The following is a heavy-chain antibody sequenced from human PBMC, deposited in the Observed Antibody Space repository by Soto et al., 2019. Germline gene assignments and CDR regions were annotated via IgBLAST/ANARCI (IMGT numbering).Heavy chain of an antibody. J-gene: IGHJ6*03. CDR1: GGSISSSSYY. CDR3: ATDRNYYGSGGPTRIMDV. Sequence: SETLSLTCTVSGGSISSSSYYWGWIRQPPGKGLEWIGSIYYSGSTYYNPSLKSRVTISVDTSKNQFSLKLSSVTAADTAVYYCATDRNYYGSGGPTRIMDVWGKGTTVTVSS. D-gene: IGHD3-10*01. CDR2: IYYSGST. V-gene: IGHV4-39*01.